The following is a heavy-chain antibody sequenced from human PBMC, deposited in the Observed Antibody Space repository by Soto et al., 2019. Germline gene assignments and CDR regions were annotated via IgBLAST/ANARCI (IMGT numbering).Heavy chain of an antibody. Sequence: VGSLRLSCAASGVNFRSYAMSWVSQAPGKGLEWVSAISGSGGSTYYADSVKGRFTISRDNSKNTLYLQMNSLRAEDTSVYYCAKSQDSSGYYFDYWGQGTLVTVSS. V-gene: IGHV3-23*01. CDR2: ISGSGGST. D-gene: IGHD3-22*01. CDR3: AKSQDSSGYYFDY. CDR1: GVNFRSYA. J-gene: IGHJ4*02.